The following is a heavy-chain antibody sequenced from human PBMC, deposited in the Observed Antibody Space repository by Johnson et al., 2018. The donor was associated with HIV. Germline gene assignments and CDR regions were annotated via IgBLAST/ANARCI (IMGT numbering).Heavy chain of an antibody. D-gene: IGHD3-16*01. CDR3: AKPPSMGADAFDV. CDR2: ISYDGSNK. J-gene: IGHJ3*01. CDR1: GFTFSSYT. V-gene: IGHV3-30*18. Sequence: QVQLVESGGGVVQPGRSLRLSCAASGFTFSSYTMHWVRQAPGKGLEWVAVISYDGSNKYYADSVKGRFNISRDNSKNTLYLKMNSLRAEDSALYYCAKPPSMGADAFDVWGQGTMVTVSS.